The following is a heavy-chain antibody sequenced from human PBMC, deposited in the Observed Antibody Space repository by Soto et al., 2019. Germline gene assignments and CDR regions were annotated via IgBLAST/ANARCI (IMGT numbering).Heavy chain of an antibody. D-gene: IGHD6-19*01. Sequence: QVQLVQSGAEVKKPGSSVKVSCKASGGTFSSYAISWVRQAPGQGLEWMGGIIPIFGTANYAQKFQGRVTITADESTSIAYMELSSLRSEDTAVYYCARGGSSGWYPPLGYWGQGTLVTVSS. V-gene: IGHV1-69*01. CDR1: GGTFSSYA. CDR2: IIPIFGTA. J-gene: IGHJ4*02. CDR3: ARGGSSGWYPPLGY.